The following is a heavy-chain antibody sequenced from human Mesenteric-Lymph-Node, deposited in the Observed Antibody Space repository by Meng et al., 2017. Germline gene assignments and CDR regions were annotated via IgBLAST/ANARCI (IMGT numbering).Heavy chain of an antibody. J-gene: IGHJ3*02. CDR1: GGSFSGYY. V-gene: IGHV4-34*01. CDR3: ARYTVTSPPGGVNDAFDI. D-gene: IGHD4-17*01. Sequence: SETLSLTCAVYGGSFSGYYWSWIRQPPGKGLEWIGSIYYSGSTYYNPSLKSRVTISVDTSKNQFSLKLSSVTAADTAVYYCARYTVTSPPGGVNDAFDIWGQGTMVTVSS. CDR2: IYYSGST.